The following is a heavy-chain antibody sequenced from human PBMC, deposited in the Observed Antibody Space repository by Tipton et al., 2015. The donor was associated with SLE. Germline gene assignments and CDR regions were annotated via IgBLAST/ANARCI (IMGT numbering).Heavy chain of an antibody. J-gene: IGHJ5*02. V-gene: IGHV4-30-4*08. CDR3: ARGSFSSSSSWFDP. Sequence: LRLSCAVSGYSIRSGHYWGWIRQPPGKGLEWIGYIFNSGTTYYNPSLERRITISVDTSRNHFSLKLNSVTAADTAVYYCARGSFSSSSSWFDPWGQGTLVTVSS. CDR2: IFNSGTT. D-gene: IGHD6-6*01. CDR1: GYSIRSGHY.